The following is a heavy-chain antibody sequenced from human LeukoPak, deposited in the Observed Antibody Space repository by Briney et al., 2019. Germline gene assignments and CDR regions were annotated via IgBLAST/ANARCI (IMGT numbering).Heavy chain of an antibody. V-gene: IGHV1-18*01. J-gene: IGHJ6*03. D-gene: IGHD1-26*01. Sequence: ASVKVSCKASGYTFTSYGISWLRQAPEQGLEWMGWMSAYNGNTNYAQKLQGRVTMTTDTSTSTAYMELRSLRSDDTAVYYCARVEWELPGYYYYMDVWGKGTTVTVSS. CDR2: MSAYNGNT. CDR1: GYTFTSYG. CDR3: ARVEWELPGYYYYMDV.